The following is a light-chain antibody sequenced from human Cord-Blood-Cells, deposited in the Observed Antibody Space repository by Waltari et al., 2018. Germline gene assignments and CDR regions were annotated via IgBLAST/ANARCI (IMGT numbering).Light chain of an antibody. CDR2: AAS. CDR1: QSISSY. CDR3: QQSYSAPLT. V-gene: IGKV1-39*01. J-gene: IGKJ4*01. Sequence: DIQMTQSPSSLSASVGDRVTIPCRASQSISSYLNWYQQKPGKAPKLLIYAASSLQSGVPSRFSGSGSGTDSTLTISSLQPEDFATYYCQQSYSAPLTFGGGTKVEIK.